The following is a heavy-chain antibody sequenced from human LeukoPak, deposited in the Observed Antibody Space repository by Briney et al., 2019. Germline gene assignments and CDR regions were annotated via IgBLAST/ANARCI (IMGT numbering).Heavy chain of an antibody. CDR2: LNHSGST. Sequence: SETLSLTCAVYGGSFSGYYWSWIRQRPGKGLEWIGELNHSGSTNYNPSLKSRVTISVDTSKNQFSLKLSSVTAADTAVYYCARATSTTNYYGSGNFNFDYWGQGTLVTVSS. J-gene: IGHJ4*02. V-gene: IGHV4-34*01. CDR1: GGSFSGYY. D-gene: IGHD3-10*01. CDR3: ARATSTTNYYGSGNFNFDY.